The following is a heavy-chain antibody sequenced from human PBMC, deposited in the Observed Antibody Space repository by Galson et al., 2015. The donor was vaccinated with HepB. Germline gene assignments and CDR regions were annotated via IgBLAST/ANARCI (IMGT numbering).Heavy chain of an antibody. CDR1: GASIGSRDW. CDR2: IYLRGGA. V-gene: IGHV4/OR15-8*01. J-gene: IGHJ4*02. D-gene: IGHD2-15*01. Sequence: SETLSLTCAVSGASIGSRDWWSWVRQSPGKGLEWIGQIYLRGGASYAPALEGRATISADRSKNQLSLRLTSVTAADTAVYYRVKNGAYCLESWGPGSLVTASS. CDR3: VKNGAYCLES.